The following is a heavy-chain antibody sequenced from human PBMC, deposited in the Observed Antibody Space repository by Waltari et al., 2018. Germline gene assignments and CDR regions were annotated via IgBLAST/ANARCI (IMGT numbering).Heavy chain of an antibody. CDR1: GFCFSHSC. CDR2: VNQDGSRA. J-gene: IGHJ4*02. Sequence: EVHLVASGGQLVQPGGSLRLSCAASGFCFSHSCMSWCCHFPGKGLEWVANVNQDGSRAYYVDSVRGRFTISRDNVGNSLFLQMNSLRGEDTAIYHCMRDPPHSYDYNRVGEGDDYWGQGTPVTVSS. CDR3: MRDPPHSYDYNRVGEGDDY. V-gene: IGHV3-7*01. D-gene: IGHD3-10*01.